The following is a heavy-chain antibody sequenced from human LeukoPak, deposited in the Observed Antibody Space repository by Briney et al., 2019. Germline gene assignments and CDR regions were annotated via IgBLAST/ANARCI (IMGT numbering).Heavy chain of an antibody. CDR1: GFTFSSFA. CDR2: FDGNGPNT. Sequence: GGSLRLSCAASGFTFSSFAMTWVRQAPGKGLEWVSGFDGNGPNTYYADSVKGRWTISRDNSRSTLYLEMNSLRPEDTAIYYCAKPRTTGLGWAQFDYWGQGSLVTVSS. V-gene: IGHV3-23*01. D-gene: IGHD2-8*02. J-gene: IGHJ4*02. CDR3: AKPRTTGLGWAQFDY.